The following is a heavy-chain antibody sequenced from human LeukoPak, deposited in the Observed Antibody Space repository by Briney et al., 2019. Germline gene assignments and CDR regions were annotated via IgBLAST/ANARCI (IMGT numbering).Heavy chain of an antibody. D-gene: IGHD6-19*01. CDR3: AGGSGIAVAYNWFDP. V-gene: IGHV1-2*02. J-gene: IGHJ5*02. CDR2: INPNSGGT. Sequence: ASVKVSCKASGYTFTGYYMHWVRQAPGQGLEWMGWINPNSGGTNYAQKFQGRVTMTRDTSISTAYMELSRLRSDDTAVYYCAGGSGIAVAYNWFDPWGQGTLVTVSS. CDR1: GYTFTGYY.